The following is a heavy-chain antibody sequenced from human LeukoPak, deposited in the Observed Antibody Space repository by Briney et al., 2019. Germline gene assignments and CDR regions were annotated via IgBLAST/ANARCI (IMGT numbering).Heavy chain of an antibody. CDR3: ARGLSSSWYGIDY. CDR2: IYYSGST. V-gene: IGHV4-39*01. CDR1: GGSISSSSYY. Sequence: SETLSLTCTVSGGSISSSSYYWGWIRQPPGTGLEWIGSIYYSGSTYYNPSLKSRVTISVDTSKNQFSLKLSSVTAADTAVYYCARGLSSSWYGIDYWGQGTLVTVSS. D-gene: IGHD6-13*01. J-gene: IGHJ4*02.